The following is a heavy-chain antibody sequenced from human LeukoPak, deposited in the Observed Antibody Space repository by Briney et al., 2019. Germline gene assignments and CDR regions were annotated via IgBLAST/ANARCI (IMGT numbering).Heavy chain of an antibody. Sequence: GGSLRLSCAASGFTFSDYYMSWIRQAPGKGREWVGFIRCKTYGGTTEYAASVKGRFTMSRDDSKSIAYLHLNSLKTEDTAVDYCTREKSYYYDTIGSDYWGQGTLVTVSS. V-gene: IGHV3-49*03. CDR3: TREKSYYYDTIGSDY. CDR1: GFTFSDYY. D-gene: IGHD3-22*01. CDR2: IRCKTYGGTT. J-gene: IGHJ4*02.